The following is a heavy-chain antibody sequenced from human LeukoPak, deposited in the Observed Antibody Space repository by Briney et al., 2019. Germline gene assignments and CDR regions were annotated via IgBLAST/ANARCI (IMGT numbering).Heavy chain of an antibody. CDR1: GFTFSSYW. V-gene: IGHV3-74*01. J-gene: IGHJ4*02. CDR3: ARLDILTGNYYYFEY. Sequence: GGSLRLSCAASGFTFSSYWMHWVRQAPGKGLVWVSRISPDGSSTTYADSVKGRFTISRDNAKNTLYLQMNSLRAEDTAVYFCARLDILTGNYYYFEYWGQGSLVTVSS. D-gene: IGHD3-9*01. CDR2: ISPDGSST.